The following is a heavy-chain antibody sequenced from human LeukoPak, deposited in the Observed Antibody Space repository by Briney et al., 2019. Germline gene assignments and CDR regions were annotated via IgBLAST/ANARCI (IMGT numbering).Heavy chain of an antibody. CDR1: GFTFSSYE. J-gene: IGHJ6*04. D-gene: IGHD3-10*02. V-gene: IGHV3-48*03. CDR3: AELGITMIGGV. Sequence: GGSLRLSCAASGFTFSSYEMNWGRQAAGKGLGGVSYISSSGSTIYYADTVKDRFTISRDNAKNSLYLQMNSLRAEDTAVYYCAELGITMIGGVWGKGTTVTISS. CDR2: ISSSGSTI.